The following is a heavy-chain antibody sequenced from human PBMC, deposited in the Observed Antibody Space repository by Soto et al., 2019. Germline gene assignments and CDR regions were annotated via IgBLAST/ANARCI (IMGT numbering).Heavy chain of an antibody. J-gene: IGHJ4*02. D-gene: IGHD1-26*01. Sequence: SETLSLTCTVSGGSMSRGDYYWSWIRQPPGKGLEWIGFIYHTGSTYYNQSLKNRVDISVDTSKNQFSLKLSSVTAADTAVYYCARGGSGISPALGCWGQGTLVTVSS. CDR3: ARGGSGISPALGC. V-gene: IGHV4-30-4*01. CDR2: IYHTGST. CDR1: GGSMSRGDYY.